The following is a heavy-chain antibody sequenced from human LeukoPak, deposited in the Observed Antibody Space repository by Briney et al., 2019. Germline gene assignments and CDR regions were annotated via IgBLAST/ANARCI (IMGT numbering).Heavy chain of an antibody. CDR1: GYTFTGYY. D-gene: IGHD3-10*01. CDR3: ARAAYYYGLNWFDP. CDR2: INPNSGGT. J-gene: IGHJ5*02. Sequence: GASVKVSCKASGYTFTGYYMHWVRQAPGQGLEWMGWINPNSGGTNYAQKFQGRVTMTRDTSISTAYMELSRLRSDDTAVYYCARAAYYYGLNWFDPWGQGTLVTVSS. V-gene: IGHV1-2*02.